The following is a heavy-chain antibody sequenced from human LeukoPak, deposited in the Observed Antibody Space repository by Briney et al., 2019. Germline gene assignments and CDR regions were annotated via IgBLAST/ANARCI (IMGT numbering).Heavy chain of an antibody. CDR3: ARRLRAVAVNAFDI. D-gene: IGHD6-19*01. V-gene: IGHV4-4*02. Sequence: SGTLSLTCAVSGGSISNNNWWSWVRQPPGKGLEWIGEIFHSGGTNYSPSLRSRVTISVDTSKNQFSLKLSSVTAADTAVYYCARRLRAVAVNAFDIWGQGTMVTVSS. CDR2: IFHSGGT. J-gene: IGHJ3*02. CDR1: GGSISNNNW.